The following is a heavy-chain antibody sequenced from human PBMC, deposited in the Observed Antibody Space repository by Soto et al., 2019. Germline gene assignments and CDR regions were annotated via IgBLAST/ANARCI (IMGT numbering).Heavy chain of an antibody. D-gene: IGHD1-1*01. CDR3: VKGRGATNWIKYYFDY. V-gene: IGHV1-8*01. CDR2: MNPNSGNT. Sequence: ASVKVSCKASGYTFTSYDINWVRQATGRGLEWMGWMNPNSGNTGYAQKFQGRVTMTRNTSISTAYMELSSLRSEDTALFYCVKGRGATNWIKYYFDYWGLGTLVTVSS. CDR1: GYTFTSYD. J-gene: IGHJ4*02.